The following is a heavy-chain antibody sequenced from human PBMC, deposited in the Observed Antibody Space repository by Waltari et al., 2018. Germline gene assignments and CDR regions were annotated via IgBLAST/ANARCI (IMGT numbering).Heavy chain of an antibody. CDR1: GYTFTDYY. CDR3: ATAPGYSSSFDY. D-gene: IGHD6-6*01. Sequence: EVQLVQSGAEVMKPGATVKISCKVSGYTFTDYYMQWVQQAPGKGLEWMGLVDPKDGETIDAEKCQGRVTITADTSTDTAYVELSSLRSEDTAVYYCATAPGYSSSFDYWGQGTLVTVSS. CDR2: VDPKDGET. J-gene: IGHJ4*02. V-gene: IGHV1-69-2*01.